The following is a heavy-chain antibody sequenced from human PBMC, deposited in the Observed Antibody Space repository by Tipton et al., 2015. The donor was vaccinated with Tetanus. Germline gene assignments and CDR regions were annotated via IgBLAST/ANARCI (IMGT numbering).Heavy chain of an antibody. CDR3: ARGPYHYGDYYFDY. CDR2: ISYDGSNK. D-gene: IGHD4-17*01. CDR1: GFTFSDSA. V-gene: IGHV3-30-3*01. J-gene: IGHJ4*02. Sequence: SLRLSCAASGFTFSDSAFHWVRQAPGKGLEWVAVISYDGSNKYDAESVKGRLTISRDNSNNTPYVQMDSLRAEDTAVYYCARGPYHYGDYYFDYWGRGTLVTASS.